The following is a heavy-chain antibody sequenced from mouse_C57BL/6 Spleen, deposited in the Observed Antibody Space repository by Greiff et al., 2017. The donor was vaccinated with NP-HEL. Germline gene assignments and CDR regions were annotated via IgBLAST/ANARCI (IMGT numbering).Heavy chain of an antibody. CDR3: ARRGDYYGPFDY. Sequence: LQESGPELVKPGASVKISCKASGYAFSSSWMNWVKQRPGKGLEWIGRIYPGDGDTNYNGKFKGKATLTADKSSSTAYMQLSSLTSEDSAVYFCARRGDYYGPFDYWGQGTTLTVSS. CDR1: GYAFSSSW. J-gene: IGHJ2*01. CDR2: IYPGDGDT. D-gene: IGHD1-2*01. V-gene: IGHV1-82*01.